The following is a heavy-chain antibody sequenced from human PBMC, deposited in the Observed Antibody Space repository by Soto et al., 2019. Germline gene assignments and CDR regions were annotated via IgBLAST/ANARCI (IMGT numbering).Heavy chain of an antibody. CDR1: GGTFSSYA. D-gene: IGHD5-18*01. Sequence: QVQLVQSGAEVMKPGSSVKVSCKASGGTFSSYAISWVRQAPGQGLEWMGGIIPIFGTANYAQKFQGRVTITADESTSTAYMELSSLRSEDTAVYYCARAGEPGYSYDYYDGMDVWGQGTTVTVSS. CDR2: IIPIFGTA. J-gene: IGHJ6*02. V-gene: IGHV1-69*01. CDR3: ARAGEPGYSYDYYDGMDV.